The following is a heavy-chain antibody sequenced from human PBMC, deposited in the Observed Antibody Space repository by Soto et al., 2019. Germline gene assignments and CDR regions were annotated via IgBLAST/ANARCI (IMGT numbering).Heavy chain of an antibody. CDR1: GFIVSNAW. CDR3: SLNKGLSSADMDV. D-gene: IGHD3-10*01. V-gene: IGHV3-15*01. CDR2: IKSKADGGTT. J-gene: IGHJ6*03. Sequence: EVQLVESGGGLVKPGGSLRLSWGGSGFIVSNAWMTWVRQGPAKGLEWVGRIKSKADGGTTDYAAPVKGRFTISSADSKHTLYVQMSILKSDDTAVYCCSLNKGLSSADMDVWGKGTTVTVAS.